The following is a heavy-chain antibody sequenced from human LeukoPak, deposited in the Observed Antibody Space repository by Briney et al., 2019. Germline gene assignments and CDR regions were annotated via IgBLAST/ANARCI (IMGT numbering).Heavy chain of an antibody. J-gene: IGHJ5*02. Sequence: SETLSLTCTVSGGSITSTGYYWGWIRQPPGKELEWIGIIYYSGNTYYNPSLKSRVTISVDTSKNQFSLKLSSVTAADTAVYYCARTQWLVARDNWFDPWGQGTLVTVSS. D-gene: IGHD6-19*01. V-gene: IGHV4-39*01. CDR2: IYYSGNT. CDR1: GGSITSTGYY. CDR3: ARTQWLVARDNWFDP.